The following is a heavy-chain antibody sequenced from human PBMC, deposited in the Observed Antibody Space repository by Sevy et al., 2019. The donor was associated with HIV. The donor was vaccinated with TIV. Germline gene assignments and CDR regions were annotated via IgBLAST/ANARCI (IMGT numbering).Heavy chain of an antibody. Sequence: GGSLRLSCAASGFTFSNYAMNWVRQAPGKGLEWVSIITDGGGSTYSADSVKGRFTISRDNSKTTLYLQMNSLRAEDTALYYCTKASRAAAGSQPFYFDYWGQGTLVTVSS. CDR1: GFTFSNYA. J-gene: IGHJ4*02. V-gene: IGHV3-23*01. CDR3: TKASRAAAGSQPFYFDY. D-gene: IGHD6-13*01. CDR2: ITDGGGST.